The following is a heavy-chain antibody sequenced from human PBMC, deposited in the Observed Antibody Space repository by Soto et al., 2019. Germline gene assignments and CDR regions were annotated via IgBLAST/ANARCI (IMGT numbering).Heavy chain of an antibody. J-gene: IGHJ6*02. CDR2: INPSGGST. V-gene: IGHV1-46*01. Sequence: GASVKVSCKASGYTFTSYYMHWVRQAPGQGLEWMGIINPSGGSTSYAQKFQGRVTMTRDNSKNTLYLQMNSLRAEDTAVYYCARDRYSSGWMGYDYYYGVDVWGQGTTVTVSS. D-gene: IGHD6-19*01. CDR3: ARDRYSSGWMGYDYYYGVDV. CDR1: GYTFTSYY.